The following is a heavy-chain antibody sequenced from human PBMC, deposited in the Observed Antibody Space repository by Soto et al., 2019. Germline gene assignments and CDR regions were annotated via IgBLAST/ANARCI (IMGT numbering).Heavy chain of an antibody. CDR1: GLDFSGFS. CDR3: VRPRPSGENYGMDV. Sequence: PGGSLRLSCATSGLDFSGFSMNWVRQAPGKGLEWVSSIGISSTITYYADSVKGRFTISRDNSKSTLYLQMDSLRAEDTAVYYCVRPRPSGENYGMDVWGQGTTVTVSS. CDR2: IGISSTIT. J-gene: IGHJ6*02. D-gene: IGHD3-16*01. V-gene: IGHV3-23*05.